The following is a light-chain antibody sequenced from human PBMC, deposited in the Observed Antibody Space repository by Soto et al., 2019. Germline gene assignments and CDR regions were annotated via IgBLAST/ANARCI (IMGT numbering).Light chain of an antibody. CDR2: RNN. V-gene: IGLV1-47*01. Sequence: QSVLTQPPSASGTPGQRVTISCSGSSTNIGSNYVYWYQQLPGTAPKLLIYRNNNRPSAVPVPFSGSKSGTGASVAISGLRFEDEDDYDCSAWDDSRSGVVFGGGTQLTVL. CDR3: SAWDDSRSGVV. J-gene: IGLJ7*01. CDR1: STNIGSNY.